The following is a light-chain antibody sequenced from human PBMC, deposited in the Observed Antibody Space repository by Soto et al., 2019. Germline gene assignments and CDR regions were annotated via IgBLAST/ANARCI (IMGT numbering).Light chain of an antibody. CDR3: QQSYSIPRT. J-gene: IGKJ1*01. Sequence: DIQMTQSPSSLSASVGDRVTITCRASQSIRSYLNWYQQERGKAPKLLIYGASSLESGVPSRFSGSGSGTDFTLTISSLQPEDFATYYCQQSYSIPRTCGQGTKVEVK. V-gene: IGKV1-39*01. CDR2: GAS. CDR1: QSIRSY.